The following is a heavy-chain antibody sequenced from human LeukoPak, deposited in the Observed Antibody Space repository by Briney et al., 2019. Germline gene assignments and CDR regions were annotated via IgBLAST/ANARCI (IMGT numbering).Heavy chain of an antibody. Sequence: PGGSLRLSCAASGFSLSGYWMTWVRQAPGKGLEWVARLHAEGGEQNYVDSLTGRFTMSRDNATNSLHLQLNSLSVEDTAVYYRARRGYSFDYLGQGTLVAVSS. D-gene: IGHD5-18*01. CDR3: ARRGYSFDY. CDR2: LHAEGGEQ. CDR1: GFSLSGYW. V-gene: IGHV3-7*03. J-gene: IGHJ4*02.